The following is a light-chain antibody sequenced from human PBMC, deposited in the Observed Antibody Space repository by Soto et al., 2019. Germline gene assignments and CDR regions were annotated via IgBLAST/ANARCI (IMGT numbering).Light chain of an antibody. CDR1: QGISSY. J-gene: IGKJ3*01. CDR3: QQSYSTPFT. V-gene: IGKV1-39*01. Sequence: DIQLTQSPSFLSASVGDRVTISCRASQGISSYLNWYQQKPGKAPNLLIYAASSLQSGVPSRFSGSGSGTDFTLTISSLQPEDFATYYCQQSYSTPFTFGPGTKVDIK. CDR2: AAS.